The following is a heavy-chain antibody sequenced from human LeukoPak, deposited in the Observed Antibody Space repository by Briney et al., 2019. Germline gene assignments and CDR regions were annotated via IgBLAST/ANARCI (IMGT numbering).Heavy chain of an antibody. CDR3: AKDLRYGSGSYLPD. Sequence: PSETLSLTCTVSGGSISSYYWSWIRQPAGKGLEWIGRIYTSGSTNYNPSLKSRVTISVDTSKNQFSLKLSSVTAADTAVYYCAKDLRYGSGSYLPDWGQGTLVTVSS. D-gene: IGHD3-10*01. J-gene: IGHJ4*02. CDR2: IYTSGST. CDR1: GGSISSYY. V-gene: IGHV4-4*07.